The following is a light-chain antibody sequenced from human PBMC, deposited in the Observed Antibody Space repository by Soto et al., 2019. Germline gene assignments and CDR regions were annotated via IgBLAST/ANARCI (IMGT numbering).Light chain of an antibody. J-gene: IGKJ1*01. CDR3: QQYSCSPQT. CDR2: GAS. CDR1: QSLSSNS. Sequence: EIVLTQSPGTLSLSPGEGAALSCRASQSLSSNSLAWYQHKPGQAPRLLIYGASSKATGVPDRFYGTGSGTDFTLTISRLEPEDFAVYYCQQYSCSPQTCGRGTKVEIK. V-gene: IGKV3-20*01.